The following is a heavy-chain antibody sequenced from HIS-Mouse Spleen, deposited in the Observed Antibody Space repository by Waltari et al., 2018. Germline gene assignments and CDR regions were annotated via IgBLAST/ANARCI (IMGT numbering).Heavy chain of an antibody. D-gene: IGHD6-13*01. CDR3: AREIPYSSSWYDWYFDL. J-gene: IGHJ2*01. V-gene: IGHV4-39*07. CDR2: ISYSGST. CDR1: VGPISSIRSS. Sequence: QLQLQESGPGLVKPSETLSLTCTVSVGPISSIRSSWACIRQPPGKGLEWIGSISYSGSTYYNPSLKSRVTISVDTSKNQFSLKLSSVTAADTAVYYCAREIPYSSSWYDWYFDLWGRGTLVTVSS.